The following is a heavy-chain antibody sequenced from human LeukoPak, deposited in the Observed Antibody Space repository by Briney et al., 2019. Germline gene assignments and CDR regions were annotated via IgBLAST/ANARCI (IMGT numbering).Heavy chain of an antibody. CDR1: GGSFSGYY. D-gene: IGHD3-22*01. V-gene: IGHV4-34*01. CDR2: INHSGST. CDR3: ARAVNYDSSGYYPYYFDY. Sequence: PSETLSLTCAVYGGSFSGYYWSWIRQPPGKGLEWIGEINHSGSTNYNPSLKSRVTISVDTSKNQLSLKLSSVTAADTAVYYCARAVNYDSSGYYPYYFDYWGQGTLVTVSS. J-gene: IGHJ4*02.